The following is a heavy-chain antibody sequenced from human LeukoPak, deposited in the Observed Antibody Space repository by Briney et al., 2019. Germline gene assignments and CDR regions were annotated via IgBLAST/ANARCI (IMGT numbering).Heavy chain of an antibody. J-gene: IGHJ4*02. CDR2: IYHSGST. D-gene: IGHD3-22*01. CDR3: ARAGDYYGSSGFFDY. V-gene: IGHV4-38-2*02. Sequence: SETLSLTCTVSGYSISSGYYWGWIRQPPGKGLEWIGSIYHSGSTYYNPSLKSRVTISVDTSKNQFSLKLSSVTAADTAVYYCARAGDYYGSSGFFDYWGQGTLVTVSS. CDR1: GYSISSGYY.